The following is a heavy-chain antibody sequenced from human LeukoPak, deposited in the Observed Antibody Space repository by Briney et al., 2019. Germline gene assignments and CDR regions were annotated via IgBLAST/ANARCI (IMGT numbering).Heavy chain of an antibody. J-gene: IGHJ4*02. D-gene: IGHD6-13*01. CDR2: IYYSGST. CDR3: ARDRPGGSSLDY. V-gene: IGHV4-30-4*01. CDR1: GGSISSGDYY. Sequence: SQTLSLTCTVSGGSISSGDYYWSWIRQPPGKGLEWIGYIYYSGSTYYNPSLKSRVTISVDTSKNQFSLKLSSVTAADTAAYYCARDRPGGSSLDYWGQGTLVSVSS.